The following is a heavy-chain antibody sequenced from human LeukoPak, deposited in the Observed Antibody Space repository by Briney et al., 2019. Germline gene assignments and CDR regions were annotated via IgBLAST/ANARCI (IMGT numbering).Heavy chain of an antibody. CDR2: FDPEDGET. Sequence: GASVKVSCKVSGYTLTELSMHRVRQAPGKGLEWMGGFDPEDGETIYAQKFQGRVTMTEDTSTDTAYMELSSLRSEDTAVYYCATIPVADFWSGYGYWGQGTLVTVSS. D-gene: IGHD3-3*01. V-gene: IGHV1-24*01. CDR3: ATIPVADFWSGYGY. CDR1: GYTLTELS. J-gene: IGHJ4*02.